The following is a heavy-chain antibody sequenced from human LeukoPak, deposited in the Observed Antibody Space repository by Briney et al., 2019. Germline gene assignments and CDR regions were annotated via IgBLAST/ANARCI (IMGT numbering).Heavy chain of an antibody. CDR2: IYSGGST. CDR3: ARVLRFLEWSDY. D-gene: IGHD3-3*01. CDR1: GFSVSTNY. Sequence: GGSLRLSCAASGFSVSTNYMNWVRQAPGKGLEWVSVIYSGGSTYYADSVKGRFTISRDNAKNTLYLQMNSLRAEDTAVYYCARVLRFLEWSDYWGQGTLVTVSS. J-gene: IGHJ4*02. V-gene: IGHV3-53*01.